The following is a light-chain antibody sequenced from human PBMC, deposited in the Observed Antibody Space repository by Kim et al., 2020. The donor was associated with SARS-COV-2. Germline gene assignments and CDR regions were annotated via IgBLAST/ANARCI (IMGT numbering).Light chain of an antibody. Sequence: SSELTQDPAVSVALGQTVRITCQGDSLRTYYASWYQLKPGQAPLLLIYYKNIRTSGIPDRFSGSSSGNTASLTITAAQAEEEADYYCNSRRGSSDDHVLFGGGTQLTV. CDR2: YKN. CDR1: SLRTYY. CDR3: NSRRGSSDDHVL. V-gene: IGLV3-19*01. J-gene: IGLJ2*01.